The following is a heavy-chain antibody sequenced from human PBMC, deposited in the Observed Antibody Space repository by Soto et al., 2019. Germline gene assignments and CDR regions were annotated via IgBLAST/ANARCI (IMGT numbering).Heavy chain of an antibody. V-gene: IGHV1-69*13. CDR3: ARDATLYDSSAYYYLY. Sequence: SVKFSCKASGGTFSRYTITWVRQAPGQGLEWMGGITPMFGTPNYAQKFQGRVTITADESTSTAYMELSSLRSEDTAMYYCARDATLYDSSAYYYLYWGQGTMVTVYS. CDR2: ITPMFGTP. D-gene: IGHD3-22*01. J-gene: IGHJ4*02. CDR1: GGTFSRYT.